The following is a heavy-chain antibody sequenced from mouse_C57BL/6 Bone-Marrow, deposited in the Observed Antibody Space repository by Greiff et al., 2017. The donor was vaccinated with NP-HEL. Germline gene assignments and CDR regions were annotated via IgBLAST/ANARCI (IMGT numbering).Heavy chain of an antibody. Sequence: EVKLQQSGPELVKPGASVKISCKASGYTFTDYYMNWVKQSHGKSLEWIGDINPNNGGTSYNQKFKGKATLTVDKSSSTAYMELRSLTSEDSAVYYCARYYYEYDGFAYWGQGTLVTVSA. V-gene: IGHV1-26*01. CDR1: GYTFTDYY. CDR2: INPNNGGT. CDR3: ARYYYEYDGFAY. J-gene: IGHJ3*01. D-gene: IGHD2-4*01.